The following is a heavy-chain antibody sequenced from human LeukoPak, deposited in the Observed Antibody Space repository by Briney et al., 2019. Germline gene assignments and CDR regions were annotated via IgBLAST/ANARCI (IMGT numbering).Heavy chain of an antibody. J-gene: IGHJ6*04. CDR1: GFTFGDYA. CDR3: TRGPDYYYYYGMDV. Sequence: QPGRSLRLSCTASGFTFGDYAMSWVRQAPGKGLEWVGLIRSKAYGGTTEYAASVKGRFTISRDDSKSIAYLQMNSLKTEDTAVYYCTRGPDYYYYYGMDVWGKGTTVTVSS. CDR2: IRSKAYGGTT. V-gene: IGHV3-49*04.